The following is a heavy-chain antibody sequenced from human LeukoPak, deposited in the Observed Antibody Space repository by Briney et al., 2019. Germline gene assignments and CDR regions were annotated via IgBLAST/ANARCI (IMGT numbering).Heavy chain of an antibody. CDR2: ISWDGGST. CDR3: ARVQSGNGYDTLDV. CDR1: GFTFDDYT. Sequence: GGSLRLSCAASGFTFDDYTMHWVRQAPGKGLEWVSLISWDGGSTYYADSVKGRFTISRDNTKNSVYLQMNSLRAEDTATYYCARVQSGNGYDTLDVWGQGTTVTVSS. D-gene: IGHD3-3*01. V-gene: IGHV3-43*01. J-gene: IGHJ6*02.